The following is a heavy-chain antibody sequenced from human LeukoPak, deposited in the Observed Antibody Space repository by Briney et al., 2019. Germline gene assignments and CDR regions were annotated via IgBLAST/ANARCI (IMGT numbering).Heavy chain of an antibody. D-gene: IGHD2-15*01. Sequence: ASVKVSCKTSGYTFSSYGISWVRQAPGQGLEWRGGINGYNGNTDYAQNLQGRVTVTTDTSTSTVYMDLRSLRSDDTAVYYCARGRMYDAFDIWGQGTMVTVSS. J-gene: IGHJ3*02. CDR3: ARGRMYDAFDI. V-gene: IGHV1-18*01. CDR2: INGYNGNT. CDR1: GYTFSSYG.